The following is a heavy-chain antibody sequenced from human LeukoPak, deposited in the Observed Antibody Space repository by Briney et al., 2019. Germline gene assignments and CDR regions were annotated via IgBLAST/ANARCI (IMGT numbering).Heavy chain of an antibody. D-gene: IGHD4-23*01. CDR1: GFTLSIYR. J-gene: IGHJ4*02. V-gene: IGHV3-48*01. Sequence: SGGPLRLSCAAWGFTLSIYRMNCVRLARGGAVVCVSYICSSSRTIYSADSVKGRITISRDNAKNSLYLQMNSLGAEDTAVYYCASFPSYGGNFDYWGQGTLVTVSS. CDR3: ASFPSYGGNFDY. CDR2: ICSSSRTI.